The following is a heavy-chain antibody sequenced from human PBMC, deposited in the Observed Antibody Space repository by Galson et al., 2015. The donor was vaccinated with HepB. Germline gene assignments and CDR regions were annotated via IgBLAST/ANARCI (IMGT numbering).Heavy chain of an antibody. CDR2: IYWNDDK. D-gene: IGHD3-22*01. V-gene: IGHV2-5*01. J-gene: IGHJ3*01. CDR1: GFSLSTSRVG. CDR3: AHRRSYRLYYYDSSGYPPPEAFDV. Sequence: PALVKPTQTLTLTCTFSGFSLSTSRVGVGWIRQPPGKALEWLALIYWNDDKRYSPSLKSRLTITKDTSKNQVVLTLTNMDPVDTATYYCAHRRSYRLYYYDSSGYPPPEAFDVWGQGTMVTVSS.